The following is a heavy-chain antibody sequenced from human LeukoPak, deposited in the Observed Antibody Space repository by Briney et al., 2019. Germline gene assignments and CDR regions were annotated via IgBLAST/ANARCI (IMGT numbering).Heavy chain of an antibody. V-gene: IGHV3-74*01. CDR3: ARAGGTSFNYYYYMDV. CDR1: GFTFSSYW. CDR2: INSDRSST. J-gene: IGHJ6*03. D-gene: IGHD2-2*01. Sequence: GGSLRLSCAAPGFTFSSYWMHWVRQAPGKGLVWVSRINSDRSSTSYADSVKGRFTISRDNAKNTLYLQMNSLRAEDTAVYYCARAGGTSFNYYYYMDVWGKGTTVTVSS.